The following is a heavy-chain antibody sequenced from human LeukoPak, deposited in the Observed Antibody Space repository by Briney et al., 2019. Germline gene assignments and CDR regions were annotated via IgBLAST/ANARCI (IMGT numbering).Heavy chain of an antibody. D-gene: IGHD5-24*01. CDR3: AKGQRRDGHNGDFDY. V-gene: IGHV3-30*18. Sequence: GGTLRLSCAASGFTFSDYGMYWVRQAPGKGLEWVAFISYAGSNEHYADSVKGRFTISRDNPKNTLYLQMNSLRGEDTAVYFCAKGQRRDGHNGDFDYWGQGTLVTVSS. CDR1: GFTFSDYG. CDR2: ISYAGSNE. J-gene: IGHJ4*02.